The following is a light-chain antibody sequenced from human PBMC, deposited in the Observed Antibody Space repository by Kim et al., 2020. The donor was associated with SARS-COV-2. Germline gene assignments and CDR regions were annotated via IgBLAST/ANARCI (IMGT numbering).Light chain of an antibody. CDR3: QSYDSSLSGWV. V-gene: IGLV1-40*01. CDR2: GNS. CDR1: SSNIGAGYD. Sequence: RVTISCTGSSSNIGAGYDVHWYQQLPGTAPKLLIYGNSNRPSGVPDRFSGSKSGTSASLPITGLQAEDEADYYCQSYDSSLSGWVFGGGTQLTVL. J-gene: IGLJ2*01.